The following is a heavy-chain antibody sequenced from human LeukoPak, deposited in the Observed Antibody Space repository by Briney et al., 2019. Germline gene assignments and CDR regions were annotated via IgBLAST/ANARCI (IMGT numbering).Heavy chain of an antibody. Sequence: GTSVKVSCKVSGYSLTELPMHWVRQAPGKGLERMGGFDPEAGETIYAQTLQGRVTMTEDTSTDTAYMELSSLRAEDTAVYYCATDRPSSAKVGPRGYYYYYMDVWGKGTTVTVSS. V-gene: IGHV1-24*01. CDR1: GYSLTELP. J-gene: IGHJ6*03. CDR3: ATDRPSSAKVGPRGYYYYYMDV. D-gene: IGHD2-2*01. CDR2: FDPEAGET.